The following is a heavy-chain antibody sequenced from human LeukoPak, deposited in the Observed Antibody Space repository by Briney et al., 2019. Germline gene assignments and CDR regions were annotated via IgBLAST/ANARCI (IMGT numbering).Heavy chain of an antibody. CDR1: GYTFTGYY. D-gene: IGHD3-22*01. CDR2: INCNSGGT. CDR3: ARDPPHDSTGYPDY. J-gene: IGHJ4*02. V-gene: IGHV1-2*02. Sequence: GASVKVSCKASGYTFTGYYMHWVRQAPGQGLEWMGWINCNSGGTHYAQNFQGRVTMTRDTSITTVYMELSSLTSDDTAVYYCARDPPHDSTGYPDYWGQGTLVTISS.